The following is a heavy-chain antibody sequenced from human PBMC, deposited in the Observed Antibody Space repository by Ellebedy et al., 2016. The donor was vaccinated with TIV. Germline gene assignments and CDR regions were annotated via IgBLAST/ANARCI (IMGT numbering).Heavy chain of an antibody. CDR2: INHSGST. CDR1: GGSISSGGYS. D-gene: IGHD2-2*01. CDR3: ASRSSTSNYYYYMDV. J-gene: IGHJ6*03. Sequence: SETLSLXXAVSGGSISSGGYSWSWIRQPPGKGLEWIGEINHSGSTNYNPSLKSRVTISVDTSKNQFSLKLSSVTAADTAVYYCASRSSTSNYYYYMDVWGKGTTVTVSS. V-gene: IGHV4-30-2*01.